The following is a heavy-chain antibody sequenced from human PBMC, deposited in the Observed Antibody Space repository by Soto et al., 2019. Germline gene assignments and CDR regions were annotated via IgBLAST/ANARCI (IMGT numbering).Heavy chain of an antibody. CDR3: ATEASITMVRGVIGGWFDWFDP. V-gene: IGHV1-24*01. Sequence: ASGKVCCKVSGYTLTELSMHWVRQAPGKGLEWMGGFDPEDGETIYAQKFQGRVTMTEDTSTDTAYMELSSLRSEDTAVYYCATEASITMVRGVIGGWFDWFDPWGQGTLVTVSS. J-gene: IGHJ5*02. D-gene: IGHD3-10*01. CDR2: FDPEDGET. CDR1: GYTLTELS.